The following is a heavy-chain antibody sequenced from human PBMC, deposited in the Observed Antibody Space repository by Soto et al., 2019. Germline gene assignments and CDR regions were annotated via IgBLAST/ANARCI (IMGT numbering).Heavy chain of an antibody. Sequence: PSESLALSCTVSSEFMTNKYWGWIRKPPGKALQWFCYIYYSGSTNYNPSLTSRVTISVDTSNNQLSLKLSSVTAADTAVYFFARHGGDGYGHPYFDYWGQGTLVTVSS. V-gene: IGHV4-59*08. D-gene: IGHD5-18*01. CDR3: ARHGGDGYGHPYFDY. J-gene: IGHJ4*02. CDR2: IYYSGST. CDR1: SEFMTNKY.